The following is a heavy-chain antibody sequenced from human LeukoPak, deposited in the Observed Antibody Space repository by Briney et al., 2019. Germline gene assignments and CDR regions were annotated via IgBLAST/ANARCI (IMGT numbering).Heavy chain of an antibody. Sequence: ASVKVSCKASGYTLTSYYLHWVRQAPGQGLEWMGWISAYNGNTNYAQKLQGRVTMTTDTSTSTAYMELRSLRSDDTAVYYCARSPYCSSTSCRNRGFDNWFDPWGQGTLVTVSS. J-gene: IGHJ5*02. D-gene: IGHD2-2*01. CDR1: GYTLTSYY. CDR3: ARSPYCSSTSCRNRGFDNWFDP. V-gene: IGHV1-18*04. CDR2: ISAYNGNT.